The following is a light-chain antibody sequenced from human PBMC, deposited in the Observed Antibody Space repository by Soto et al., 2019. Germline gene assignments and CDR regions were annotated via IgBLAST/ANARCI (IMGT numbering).Light chain of an antibody. CDR2: DVT. CDR1: SSDVGGYNY. J-gene: IGLJ1*01. Sequence: QSALTQPASVSGSPGQSITISSTGTSSDVGGYNYVSWYQQHPGKAPKLLIYDVTNRPSGVSNRFSASKSGNTASLTISGLQADDEADYYCTSYTSSDSYVFGTGTKLTVL. V-gene: IGLV2-14*01. CDR3: TSYTSSDSYV.